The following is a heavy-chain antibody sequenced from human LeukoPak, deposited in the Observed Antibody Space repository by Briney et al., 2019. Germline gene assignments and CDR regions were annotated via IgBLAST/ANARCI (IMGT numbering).Heavy chain of an antibody. Sequence: GGSLRLSCAASGFTFSSYSMNWVRQAPGKGLEWVSYISSSSSTIYYADSVKGRFTISRDNAKNSLYLQMNSLRDEDTAVYYCAREGLRFLEWLPFDYWGQGTLVTVSS. CDR2: ISSSSSTI. CDR3: AREGLRFLEWLPFDY. D-gene: IGHD3-3*01. J-gene: IGHJ4*02. V-gene: IGHV3-48*02. CDR1: GFTFSSYS.